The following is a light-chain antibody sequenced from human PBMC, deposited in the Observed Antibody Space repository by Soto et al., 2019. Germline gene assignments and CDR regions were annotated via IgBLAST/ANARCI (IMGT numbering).Light chain of an antibody. CDR3: QQYDSSPFT. CDR1: QGVSSSY. Sequence: EIVLTQSPGTLSLSPGERATLSCRASQGVSSSYLAWYQHKPGQAPRLLMYGGASRADGIPDRFSGSGSGTDFTLTISRLEPEDFAVYYCQQYDSSPFTFGGGTKVEIK. J-gene: IGKJ4*01. V-gene: IGKV3-20*01. CDR2: GGA.